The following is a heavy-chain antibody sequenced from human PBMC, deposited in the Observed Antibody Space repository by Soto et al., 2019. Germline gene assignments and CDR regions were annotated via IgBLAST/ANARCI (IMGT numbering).Heavy chain of an antibody. D-gene: IGHD3-16*02. V-gene: IGHV4-30-4*01. CDR1: GASISSGDYY. J-gene: IGHJ3*01. CDR2: IYFSEST. CDR3: GIVDMTTSGGIIGPNHAFDR. Sequence: QVQLQESGPGLVKPSQTLSITCNVSGASISSGDYYWSWIRQPPRKGLEWIGYIYFSESTSYNPSLQSRVTISGDKSKNHFSLRLTSVTAADTAVYYCGIVDMTTSGGIIGPNHAFDRWGQRLIVTVS.